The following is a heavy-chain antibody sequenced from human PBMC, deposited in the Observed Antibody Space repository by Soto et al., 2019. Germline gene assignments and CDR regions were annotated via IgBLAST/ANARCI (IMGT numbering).Heavy chain of an antibody. CDR3: ARGEVVALGY. V-gene: IGHV4-39*07. CDR1: GGSISSSTYY. CDR2: LYYGGNT. Sequence: PSETLSLTCTVSGGSISSSTYYWGWMRQPPGKGLEWIASLYYGGNTYYNPSLKSRVAISVDTSKNQFSLNLTSVTAADTAVYYCARGEVVALGYWGQGTLVTVSS. D-gene: IGHD2-15*01. J-gene: IGHJ4*02.